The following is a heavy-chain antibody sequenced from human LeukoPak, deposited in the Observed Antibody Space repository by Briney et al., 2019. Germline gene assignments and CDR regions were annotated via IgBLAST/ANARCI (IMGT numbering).Heavy chain of an antibody. CDR3: AKGYSGQPGSFDY. Sequence: GGSLRLSCAASGFTFNNYAMSWVRQAPGKGLEWVSIISGNGVYTYYADSVKGRFTISRDNSKNTLFLQMNSLRADDTAVYYCAKGYSGQPGSFDYWGQGALVTVSS. CDR2: ISGNGVYT. V-gene: IGHV3-23*01. D-gene: IGHD3-10*01. CDR1: GFTFNNYA. J-gene: IGHJ4*02.